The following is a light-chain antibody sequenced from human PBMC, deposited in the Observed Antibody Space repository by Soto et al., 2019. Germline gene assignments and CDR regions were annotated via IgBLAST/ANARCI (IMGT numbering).Light chain of an antibody. CDR3: AAWDDSLNGL. CDR1: SSNIGSNT. CDR2: SNN. V-gene: IGLV1-44*01. Sequence: QSVLPQPPSASGTPGPRVTISCSGSSSNIGSNTVNWYQQLPGTAPKLLIYSNNQRPSGVPDRFSGSKSGASASLAISGLQSEDEADYYCAAWDDSLNGLFGGGTKVTVL. J-gene: IGLJ2*01.